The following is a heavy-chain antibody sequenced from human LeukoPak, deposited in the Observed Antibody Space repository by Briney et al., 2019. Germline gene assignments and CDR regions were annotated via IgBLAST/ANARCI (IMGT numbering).Heavy chain of an antibody. CDR1: GFTFSSYA. CDR2: ISYDGRNN. J-gene: IGHJ4*02. Sequence: GGSLRLSCAASGFTFSSYAMHWVRQAPGKGLEWVALISYDGRNNYYADSVKGRFTISRDSSKNTLYLLMNSLRAEDTAVYYCAKGYCGGDCPFDYWGQGTLVTVSS. CDR3: AKGYCGGDCPFDY. D-gene: IGHD2-21*01. V-gene: IGHV3-30*18.